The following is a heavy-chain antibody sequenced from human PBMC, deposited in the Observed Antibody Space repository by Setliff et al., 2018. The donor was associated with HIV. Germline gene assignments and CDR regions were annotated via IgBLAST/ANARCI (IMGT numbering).Heavy chain of an antibody. CDR3: ASQIAVGI. V-gene: IGHV3-74*01. J-gene: IGHJ3*02. CDR2: INSDGSTT. Sequence: GGSLRLSCAASGSTFSSYWMHWVRQAPGRGLVWVSHINSDGSTTNYADSVKGRFTISRDNAKNTLYLEMNSLTAEDTAVYSCASQIAVGIWGQGTMVTVSS. D-gene: IGHD6-19*01. CDR1: GSTFSSYW.